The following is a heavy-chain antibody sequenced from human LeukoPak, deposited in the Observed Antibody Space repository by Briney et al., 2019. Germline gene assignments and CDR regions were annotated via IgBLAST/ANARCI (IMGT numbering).Heavy chain of an antibody. CDR2: IGHVAGDI. Sequence: GGSLRLSCVTSGFTFTSVSMSWVRQAPGKGLEWVAFIGHVAGDIFYGDSVRGRFNISRDDAKGSVYLQMNSLRVDDTAVYFCARDPYTGSMFDYWGRGTLVTVSS. CDR3: ARDPYTGSMFDY. CDR1: GFTFTSVS. D-gene: IGHD1-1*01. J-gene: IGHJ4*02. V-gene: IGHV3-21*01.